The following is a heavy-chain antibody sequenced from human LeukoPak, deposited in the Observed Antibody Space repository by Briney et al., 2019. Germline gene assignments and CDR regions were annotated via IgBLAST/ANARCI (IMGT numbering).Heavy chain of an antibody. CDR1: GFTFSSYA. CDR3: AKVGSSGWYKAIDY. J-gene: IGHJ4*02. Sequence: PGGSLRLSCAASGFTFSSYAMSWVRQAPGKWLEWVSAISGSGGSTYYADSVKGRFTISRDNSKNTLYLQMNSLRAEDTAVYYCAKVGSSGWYKAIDYWGQGTLVTVSS. D-gene: IGHD6-19*01. CDR2: ISGSGGST. V-gene: IGHV3-23*01.